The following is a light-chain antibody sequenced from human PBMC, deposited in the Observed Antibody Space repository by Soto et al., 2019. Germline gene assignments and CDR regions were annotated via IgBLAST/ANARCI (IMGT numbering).Light chain of an antibody. CDR3: QQTYNTPLA. J-gene: IGKJ5*01. CDR1: QSISSY. V-gene: IGKV1-39*01. Sequence: DTQMTQSPLFLSASVGDRVTITCRASQSISSYVNWYQHKPGKAPKLLIYAASRLQSGVPSRFSGSGSGTDSTLTISSLQPEDFATYYCQQTYNTPLAFGQGTRLEIK. CDR2: AAS.